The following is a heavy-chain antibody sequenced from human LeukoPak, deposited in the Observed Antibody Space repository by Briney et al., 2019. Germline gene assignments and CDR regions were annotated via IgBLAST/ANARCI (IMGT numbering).Heavy chain of an antibody. Sequence: ASVKVSCKASGYTFTSYGISCVRPAPEQGREWMAWISTYNGNTNDAQKLQGRVTMTTDTSTSTAYMELRSLRSDDTAVYYCARGLRLVPYYYYYYMDVWGKGTTVTVSS. CDR1: GYTFTSYG. CDR3: ARGLRLVPYYYYYYMDV. V-gene: IGHV1-18*01. CDR2: ISTYNGNT. D-gene: IGHD5-12*01. J-gene: IGHJ6*03.